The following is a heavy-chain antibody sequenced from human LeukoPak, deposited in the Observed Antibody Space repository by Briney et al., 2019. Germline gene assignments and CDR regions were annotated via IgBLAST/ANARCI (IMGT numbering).Heavy chain of an antibody. Sequence: GASVKVSCKASGGTFSSYAISWVRQAPGQGLEWMGRIIPILGIANYAQKFQGRVTITADKSTSTAYMELSSLRSEDTAVYYCARDGQIAVAGTETPFDYWGQGTLVTVSS. D-gene: IGHD6-19*01. CDR1: GGTFSSYA. CDR2: IIPILGIA. V-gene: IGHV1-69*04. CDR3: ARDGQIAVAGTETPFDY. J-gene: IGHJ4*02.